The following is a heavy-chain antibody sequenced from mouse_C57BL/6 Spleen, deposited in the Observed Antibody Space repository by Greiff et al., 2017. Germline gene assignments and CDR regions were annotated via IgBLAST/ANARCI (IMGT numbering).Heavy chain of an antibody. J-gene: IGHJ2*01. V-gene: IGHV1-50*01. CDR3: ARWDTTFDY. CDR1: GYTFTSYW. CDR2: IDPSDSYT. D-gene: IGHD1-1*01. Sequence: QVHVKQSGAELVKPGASVKLSCKASGYTFTSYWMQWVKQRPGQGLEWIGEIDPSDSYTNYNQKFKGKATLTVDASSSTTYMQLSSLTSEDSAVYYCARWDTTFDYWGQGTTLTVSS.